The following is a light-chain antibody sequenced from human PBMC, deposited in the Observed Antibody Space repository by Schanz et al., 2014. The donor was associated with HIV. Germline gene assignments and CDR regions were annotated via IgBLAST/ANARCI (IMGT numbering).Light chain of an antibody. CDR1: SSDVGSYNL. CDR2: EVS. V-gene: IGLV2-23*02. Sequence: QSALTQPASVSGSPGQSITISCTGTSSDVGSYNLVSWYQQHPGKAPKLMIYEVSKRPSGVSNRFSGSKSGNTASLTFSGLLAEDEADYYCCSYAGTSTFVVFGGGTKLTVL. J-gene: IGLJ2*01. CDR3: CSYAGTSTFVV.